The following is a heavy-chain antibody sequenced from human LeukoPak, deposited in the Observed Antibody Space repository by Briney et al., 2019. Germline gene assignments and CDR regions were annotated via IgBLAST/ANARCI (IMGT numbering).Heavy chain of an antibody. CDR3: ARHRRWLQRTEKQRVASEIVPNYYYYMDV. CDR2: ISAYNGNT. CDR1: GYTFTSYG. D-gene: IGHD5-24*01. V-gene: IGHV1-18*01. Sequence: ASVKVSCKASGYTFTSYGISWVRQAPGQGLEWMGWISAYNGNTNYAQKLQGRVTMTTDTSTSTAYMELRSLRSDDTAVYYCARHRRWLQRTEKQRVASEIVPNYYYYMDVWGKGTTVTVSS. J-gene: IGHJ6*03.